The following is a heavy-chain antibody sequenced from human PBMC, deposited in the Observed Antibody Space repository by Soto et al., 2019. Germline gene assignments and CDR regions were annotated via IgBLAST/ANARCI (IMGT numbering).Heavy chain of an antibody. D-gene: IGHD3-22*01. CDR1: GGSISSYY. CDR2: IYYSGST. Sequence: PSETLSLTCTVSGGSISSYYWSWIRQPPGKGLEWIGYIYYSGSTNYNPSLKSRVTISVDTSKNQFSLKLSSVTAADTAVYYCARLDYDSRGYYGYWGQGTLVTVSS. V-gene: IGHV4-59*08. J-gene: IGHJ4*02. CDR3: ARLDYDSRGYYGY.